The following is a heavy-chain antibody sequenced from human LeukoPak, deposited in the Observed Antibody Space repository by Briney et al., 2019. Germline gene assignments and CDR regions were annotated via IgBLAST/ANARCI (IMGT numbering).Heavy chain of an antibody. Sequence: GGSLRLSCAASGFTFSSYSMNWVRQAPGKGPEWVSAISGSGGSTYYADSVKGRFTISRDNSKNTLNLQMNSLRAEDTAVYYCAKEEVAGHLPRSRGQGTLVTVSS. CDR1: GFTFSSYS. CDR2: ISGSGGST. CDR3: AKEEVAGHLPRS. V-gene: IGHV3-23*01. D-gene: IGHD6-19*01. J-gene: IGHJ4*02.